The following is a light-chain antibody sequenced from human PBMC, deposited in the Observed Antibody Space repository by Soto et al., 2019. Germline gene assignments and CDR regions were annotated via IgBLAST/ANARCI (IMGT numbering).Light chain of an antibody. J-gene: IGKJ5*01. CDR1: QSVSSN. CDR2: GAS. Sequence: DTVLTQSPGTLSLSPAERATLSCRASQSVSSNLAWYQQKPGQAPRLLIYGASTRATGIPARFSGSGSGTDFTLTISRLEPEDFAVYYCQQYGSSPITFGQGTRLEI. CDR3: QQYGSSPIT. V-gene: IGKV3-20*01.